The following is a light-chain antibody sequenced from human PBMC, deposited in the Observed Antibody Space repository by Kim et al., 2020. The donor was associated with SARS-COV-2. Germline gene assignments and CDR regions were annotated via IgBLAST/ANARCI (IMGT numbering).Light chain of an antibody. V-gene: IGKV3-20*01. J-gene: IGKJ1*01. Sequence: EIVLTQSPGTLSLSPGERATLSCRASQSVTSTYLAWYQQKPGQAPRLLLYGVSYRGTGIPDRFSGSGSGTDFTLTISRLEPEDFAVYYCQQYGSSPQTFGQGTKVDIK. CDR3: QQYGSSPQT. CDR2: GVS. CDR1: QSVTSTY.